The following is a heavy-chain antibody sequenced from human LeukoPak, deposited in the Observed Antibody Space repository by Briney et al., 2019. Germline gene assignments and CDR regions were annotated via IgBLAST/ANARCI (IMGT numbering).Heavy chain of an antibody. J-gene: IGHJ6*02. CDR1: GGSISSYY. V-gene: IGHV4-59*08. CDR3: AALWKGQDYYGMDV. Sequence: PSETLSLTCTVSGGSISSYYWSWIRQPPGKGLEWIGYIYYSGSTNYNPSLKSRVTISVDTSKNQFSLKLSSVTAADTAVYYCAALWKGQDYYGMDVWGQGTTVTVSS. D-gene: IGHD3-3*01. CDR2: IYYSGST.